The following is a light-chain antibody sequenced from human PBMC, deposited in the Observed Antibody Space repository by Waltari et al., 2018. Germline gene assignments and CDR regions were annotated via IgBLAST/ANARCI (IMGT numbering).Light chain of an antibody. V-gene: IGKV1-5*03. Sequence: DIQMTQSPSTLSASVGDRITMTCRASQSINTWLAWYQQKPGKAPKLLIYKASNLESVVPSRFSGSGSGTEFTLTISSLQPDDFATYYCQQYETYLRTFGQGTKVEI. CDR3: QQYETYLRT. CDR1: QSINTW. CDR2: KAS. J-gene: IGKJ1*01.